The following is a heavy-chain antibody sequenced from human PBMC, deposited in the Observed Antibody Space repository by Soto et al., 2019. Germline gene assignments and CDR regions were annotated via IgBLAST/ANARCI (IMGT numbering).Heavy chain of an antibody. CDR3: ARDTFDSYYDSSGSMPYFDY. CDR1: GGTFSSYA. CDR2: IIPIFGTA. D-gene: IGHD3-22*01. J-gene: IGHJ4*02. V-gene: IGHV1-69*13. Sequence: GASVKVSCKASGGTFSSYAISWVRQAPGQGLEWMGGIIPIFGTANYAQKFQGRVTITADASTSTAYMELSSLRSDDTVVYYCARDTFDSYYDSSGSMPYFDYWGQGTLVTVSS.